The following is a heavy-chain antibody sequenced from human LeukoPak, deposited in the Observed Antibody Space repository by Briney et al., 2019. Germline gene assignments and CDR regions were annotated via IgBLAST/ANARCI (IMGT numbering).Heavy chain of an antibody. CDR1: GGSISSSSSY. D-gene: IGHD4-17*01. V-gene: IGHV4-39*01. Sequence: SETLSLTCTVSGGSISSSSSYWGWIRQPPGKGLEWIGSIYYSGSPYYNPSLKSRVTISVDTSKNQFSLKLSSVTAADTAVYYCARLSNDYGDYAGYWYFDLWGRGTLVTVSS. CDR3: ARLSNDYGDYAGYWYFDL. J-gene: IGHJ2*01. CDR2: IYYSGSP.